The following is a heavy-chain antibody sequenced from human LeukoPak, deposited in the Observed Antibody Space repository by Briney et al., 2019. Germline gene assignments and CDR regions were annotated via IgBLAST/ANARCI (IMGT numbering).Heavy chain of an antibody. J-gene: IGHJ5*02. CDR1: GGSISRYY. Sequence: SETLSLTCIVSGGSISRYYWSRIRQPPGKGLEWIGYIYYSGSTNYNPSLKSRVTISVDTSKNQFSLKLSSVTAADTAVYYCARQNPNWFDPWGQGTLVTVSS. CDR2: IYYSGST. V-gene: IGHV4-59*01. CDR3: ARQNPNWFDP.